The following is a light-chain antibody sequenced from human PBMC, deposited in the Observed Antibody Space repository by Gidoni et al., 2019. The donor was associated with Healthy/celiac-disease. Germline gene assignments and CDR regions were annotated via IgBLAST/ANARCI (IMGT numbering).Light chain of an antibody. V-gene: IGKV1-39*01. CDR3: QQSYSTPWT. J-gene: IGKJ1*01. CDR1: QSLSSY. CDR2: AAS. Sequence: DIQLTQSPSSLSASVGDRVTITCRASQSLSSYLNWYQQKPGKPPKLLIYAASSLQSGVPSRFSGSGSGTVFTLTISSLQPEDFATYYCQQSYSTPWTFGQGTKVEIK.